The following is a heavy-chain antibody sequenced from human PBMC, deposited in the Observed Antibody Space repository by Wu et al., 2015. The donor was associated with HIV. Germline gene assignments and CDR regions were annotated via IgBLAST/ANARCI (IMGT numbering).Heavy chain of an antibody. CDR2: IIPIFGTA. Sequence: QVQLVQSGAEVKKPGSSVKVSCKASGGTFSSYAISWVRQAPGQGLEWMGRIIPIFGTANYAQKFQGRVTITADESTSTAYMELSSLRSEDTAVYYCARAHYGDYSTSYYGMDVVGPKGPRVTVSS. CDR3: ARAHYGDYSTSYYGMDV. CDR1: GGTFSSYA. J-gene: IGHJ6*01. V-gene: IGHV1-69*13. D-gene: IGHD4-17*01.